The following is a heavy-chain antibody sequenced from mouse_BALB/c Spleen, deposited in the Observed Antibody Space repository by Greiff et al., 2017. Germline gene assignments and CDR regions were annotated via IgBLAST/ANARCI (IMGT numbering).Heavy chain of an antibody. D-gene: IGHD2-1*01. CDR2: IWGDGST. Sequence: VQLVESGPGLVAPSQSLSITCTVSGFSLTGYGVNWVRQPPGRGLGWLGMIWGDGSTDYNSALKSRLSISKDNSKSQVFLKMNSLQTDDTARYYCARYGNNYAMDYWGQGTSVTVSS. V-gene: IGHV2-6-7*01. J-gene: IGHJ4*01. CDR3: ARYGNNYAMDY. CDR1: GFSLTGYG.